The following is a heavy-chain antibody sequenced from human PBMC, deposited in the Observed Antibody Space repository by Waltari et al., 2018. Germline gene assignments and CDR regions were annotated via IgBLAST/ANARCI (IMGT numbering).Heavy chain of an antibody. V-gene: IGHV3-7*01. CDR2: IKEDGSEK. D-gene: IGHD6-6*01. J-gene: IGHJ4*02. CDR3: ARISSTATRDS. CDR1: GFTFSSYW. Sequence: EVQLVESGGGLVQPGGSLRLSCAASGFTFSSYWMSWVRQAPGKGLEWVANIKEDGSEKSDVDSVKGRFTSSRDNAKNSLSLQMNSLRAEDTAVYYCARISSTATRDSWGRGTLVTVSS.